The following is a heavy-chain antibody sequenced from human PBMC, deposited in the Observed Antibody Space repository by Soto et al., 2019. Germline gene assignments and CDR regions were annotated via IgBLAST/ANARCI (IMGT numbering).Heavy chain of an antibody. J-gene: IGHJ4*02. Sequence: GGSLRLSCAASGFTFSIYSMNWFRQAPGKGLEWVSYISSSSSTMYYADSVQGRFTISRDNAKNSLYLQMDSLTDEDTAVYYCARSVPVDYWGQGTLVTVSS. V-gene: IGHV3-48*02. CDR3: ARSVPVDY. CDR1: GFTFSIYS. CDR2: ISSSSSTM.